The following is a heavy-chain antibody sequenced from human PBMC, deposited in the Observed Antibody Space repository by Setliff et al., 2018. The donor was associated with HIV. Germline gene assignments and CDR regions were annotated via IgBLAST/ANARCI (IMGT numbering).Heavy chain of an antibody. V-gene: IGHV4-59*11. CDR3: ARGGFYSSDYYLLDY. CDR2: IYYSGST. CDR1: GGSISSHY. J-gene: IGHJ4*02. D-gene: IGHD6-19*01. Sequence: SETLSLTCTVSGGSISSHYWSWIRQPPGKGLEWIGYIYYSGSTNYTPSLKSRVTISVDTSKKQFSLTLDSVTAADTAVYYCARGGFYSSDYYLLDYWGQGTLVTVSS.